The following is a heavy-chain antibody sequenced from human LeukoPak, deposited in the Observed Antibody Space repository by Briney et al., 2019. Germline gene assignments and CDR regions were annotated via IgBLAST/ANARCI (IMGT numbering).Heavy chain of an antibody. CDR3: ARSYDFWWGTYFDY. CDR1: GGSISSGDYY. CDR2: IYTSGST. V-gene: IGHV4-61*02. D-gene: IGHD3-3*01. Sequence: PSETLSLTCTVSGGSISSGDYYWSWIRQPAGKGLEWIGRIYTSGSTNYNPSLKSRVTISVDTSKNQFSLKLSSVTAADTAVYYCARSYDFWWGTYFDYWGQGTLVTVSS. J-gene: IGHJ4*02.